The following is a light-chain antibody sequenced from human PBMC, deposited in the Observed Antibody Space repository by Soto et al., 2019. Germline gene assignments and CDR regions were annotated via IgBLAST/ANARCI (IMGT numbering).Light chain of an antibody. Sequence: ETVMTQSPATLSVSPGERATLSCRASQSVSSDLAWYQQKPGQAPRLLIYGASTRATGIPARFSGSGSGTEFTLAISGLQSEDFVVYYCQQYNDWPPYTFGQGTKLEIK. J-gene: IGKJ2*01. CDR3: QQYNDWPPYT. CDR2: GAS. CDR1: QSVSSD. V-gene: IGKV3-15*01.